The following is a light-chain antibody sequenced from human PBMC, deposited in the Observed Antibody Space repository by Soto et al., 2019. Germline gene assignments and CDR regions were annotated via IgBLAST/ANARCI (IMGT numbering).Light chain of an antibody. CDR1: QSVSSSY. J-gene: IGKJ2*01. Sequence: EILLTQSPGTLSLSPGERATLSCRASQSVSSSYLAWYQHKPGQAPRLLIHGVSTRATGIPDRFSGSGSGTDFTLTISGLEPEDFAVCYCQQFVTSPYIFGQGTK. V-gene: IGKV3-20*01. CDR2: GVS. CDR3: QQFVTSPYI.